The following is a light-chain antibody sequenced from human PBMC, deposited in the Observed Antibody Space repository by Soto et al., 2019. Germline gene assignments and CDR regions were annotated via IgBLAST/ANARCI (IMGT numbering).Light chain of an antibody. CDR3: QQYGSSPWT. CDR1: QSISSW. V-gene: IGKV1-5*01. CDR2: AAA. J-gene: IGKJ1*01. Sequence: DIQMTQSPSTLSASVGDRVTITCRASQSISSWLAWYQQKPGKAPKLLIYAAATRATGIPDRFSGSGSGTDFTLTISRLEPEDFAVYCCQQYGSSPWTFGQGTKVDIK.